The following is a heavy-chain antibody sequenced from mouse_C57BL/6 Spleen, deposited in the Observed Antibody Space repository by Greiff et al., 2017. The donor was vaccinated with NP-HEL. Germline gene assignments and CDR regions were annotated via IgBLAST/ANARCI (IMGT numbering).Heavy chain of an antibody. J-gene: IGHJ4*01. D-gene: IGHD2-2*01. Sequence: EVQLQQSGPELVKPGASVKMSCKASGYTFTDYNMHWVKQSHGKSLEWIGYINPNNGGTSYNQKFRGKATLTVNKSSSTAYMELSSLTSEDSAVYYCARSGYDGGLAMDYWGQGTSVTVSS. CDR1: GYTFTDYN. V-gene: IGHV1-22*01. CDR3: ARSGYDGGLAMDY. CDR2: INPNNGGT.